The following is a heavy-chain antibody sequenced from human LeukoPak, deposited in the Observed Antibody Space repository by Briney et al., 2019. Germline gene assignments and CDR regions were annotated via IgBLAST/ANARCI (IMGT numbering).Heavy chain of an antibody. J-gene: IGHJ4*02. D-gene: IGHD1-26*01. V-gene: IGHV3-33*06. CDR3: VKDLGRYRNNCFDY. CDR2: IWSDGSNK. CDR1: GFTFSTYG. Sequence: PGGSLRLSCAASGFTFSTYGMHWVRQAPGKGLEWVAVIWSDGSNKYYADSMMGRFTISRDDSKNTLYLQMNSLRAEDTAVYYCVKDLGRYRNNCFDYWGQGTLVTVSS.